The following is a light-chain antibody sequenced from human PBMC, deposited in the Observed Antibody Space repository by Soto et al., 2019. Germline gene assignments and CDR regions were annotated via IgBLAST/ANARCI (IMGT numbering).Light chain of an antibody. Sequence: EIVMTQSPATLSVSPWERATLSCRASQSISSNLAWYQQKPGQAPRLLIYGASTRATGIPATFSGSGSGTDFTLPISRLQSEDFAVYYCQQYNNWPFTFGPGNKVDIK. CDR3: QQYNNWPFT. V-gene: IGKV3-15*01. CDR2: GAS. J-gene: IGKJ3*01. CDR1: QSISSN.